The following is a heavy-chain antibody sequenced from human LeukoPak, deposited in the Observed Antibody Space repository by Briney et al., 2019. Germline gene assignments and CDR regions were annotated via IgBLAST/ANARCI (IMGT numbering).Heavy chain of an antibody. D-gene: IGHD3-22*01. CDR3: ASWGYDSSVHNY. V-gene: IGHV4-34*01. J-gene: IGHJ4*02. CDR2: INHSGST. CDR1: GGSFSGYY. Sequence: SETLSLTCAVYGGSFSGYYWSWIRQPPGKGLEWIGEINHSGSTNYNPSLKSRVTISVDTSKNQFSLKLSSVTAADTAVYYCASWGYDSSVHNYWGQGTLVTVSS.